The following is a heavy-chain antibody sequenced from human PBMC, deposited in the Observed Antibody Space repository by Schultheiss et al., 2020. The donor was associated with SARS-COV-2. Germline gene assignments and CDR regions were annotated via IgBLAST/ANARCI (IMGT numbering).Heavy chain of an antibody. CDR2: ISGSGGST. V-gene: IGHV3-23*01. D-gene: IGHD1-14*01. CDR1: GFTFSGSA. J-gene: IGHJ3*02. Sequence: GGSLRLSCAASGFTFSGSAMHWVRQAPGKGLEWVSAISGSGGSTYYADSVKGRFTISRDNSKNTLYLQMNSLRAEDTAVYYCAGNPRAFDIWGQGTMVTVSS. CDR3: AGNPRAFDI.